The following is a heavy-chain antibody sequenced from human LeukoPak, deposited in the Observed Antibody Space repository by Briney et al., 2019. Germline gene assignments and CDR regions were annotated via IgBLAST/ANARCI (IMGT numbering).Heavy chain of an antibody. CDR2: IYTSGST. CDR3: ARRRYCSGGSCHNWFDP. CDR1: GGSFSGYY. J-gene: IGHJ5*02. D-gene: IGHD2-15*01. Sequence: SETLSLICAVYGGSFSGYYWSWIRQPPGKGLEWIGYIYTSGSTNYNPSLKSRVTISVDTSKNQFSLKLSSVTAADTAVYYCARRRYCSGGSCHNWFDPWGQGTLVTVSS. V-gene: IGHV4-4*09.